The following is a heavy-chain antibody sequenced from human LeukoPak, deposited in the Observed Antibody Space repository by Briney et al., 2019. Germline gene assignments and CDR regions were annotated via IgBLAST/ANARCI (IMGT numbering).Heavy chain of an antibody. CDR3: ARDIYYYDSSGYFGHYYYYYGMDV. J-gene: IGHJ6*02. CDR2: IIPILGIA. D-gene: IGHD3-22*01. CDR1: GGTFSSCA. V-gene: IGHV1-69*04. Sequence: ASVKVSCKASGGTFSSCAISWVRQAPGQGLEWMGRIIPILGIANYAQKFQGRVTITADKSTSTAYMELSSLRSEDTAVYYCARDIYYYDSSGYFGHYYYYYGMDVWGQGTTVTVSS.